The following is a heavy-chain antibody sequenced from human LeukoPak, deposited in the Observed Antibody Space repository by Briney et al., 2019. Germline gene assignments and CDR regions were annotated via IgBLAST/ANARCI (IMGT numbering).Heavy chain of an antibody. D-gene: IGHD5-18*01. CDR2: IYPGDSDT. CDR1: GYSFTSYW. V-gene: IGHV5-51*01. CDR3: ARTETAEHYYYYGMDV. J-gene: IGHJ6*04. Sequence: GESLKISCKGSGYSFTSYWIGWVRQMPGKGLGWMGIIYPGDSDTRYSPSFQGQVTISADKSISTAYLQWSSLKASDTAMYYCARTETAEHYYYYGMDVWGKGTTVTVSS.